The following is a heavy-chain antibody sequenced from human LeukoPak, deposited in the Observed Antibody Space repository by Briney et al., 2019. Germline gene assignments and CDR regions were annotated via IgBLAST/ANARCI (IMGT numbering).Heavy chain of an antibody. V-gene: IGHV3-23*01. CDR1: GFTFSSYA. CDR2: ISGSGGST. CDR3: AKDQGPVGGFDY. Sequence: GGSLRLXCAASGFTFSSYAMSWVRQAPGKGLEWVSAISGSGGSTYYAASVKGRFTISRDNSKNTLYLQMNSLRAEDTAVYYCAKDQGPVGGFDYWGQGTLVTVSS. J-gene: IGHJ4*02.